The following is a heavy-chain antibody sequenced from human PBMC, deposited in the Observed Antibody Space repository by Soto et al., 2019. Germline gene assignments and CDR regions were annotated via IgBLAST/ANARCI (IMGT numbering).Heavy chain of an antibody. CDR2: VDPSDSYT. Sequence: GESLKISCKGSGYSFTSYWISWVRQMPGKGLEWMGRVDPSDSYTSYSPSFQGHVTISADKSISTAYLQWSSLKASDTAMYYCARAAPGFWSPPDVWGQGTTVTVSS. CDR3: ARAAPGFWSPPDV. CDR1: GYSFTSYW. J-gene: IGHJ6*02. V-gene: IGHV5-10-1*01. D-gene: IGHD3-3*01.